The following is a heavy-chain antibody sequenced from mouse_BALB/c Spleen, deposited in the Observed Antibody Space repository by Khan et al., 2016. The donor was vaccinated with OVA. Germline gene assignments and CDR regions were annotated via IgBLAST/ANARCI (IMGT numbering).Heavy chain of an antibody. V-gene: IGHV3-1*02. CDR3: ARSCTTVVDDWYFDD. D-gene: IGHD1-1*01. CDR1: GYSITSGYS. J-gene: IGHJ1*01. CDR2: IHYSGST. Sequence: EVQLVESGPDLVKPSQSLSLTCTVTGYSITSGYSWHWIRQLPGNKLEWMGYIHYSGSTNYNPSLKSRISLTRDTSKNQFFLQLNSVTTEDTATYYCARSCTTVVDDWYFDDGGAETTGTVS.